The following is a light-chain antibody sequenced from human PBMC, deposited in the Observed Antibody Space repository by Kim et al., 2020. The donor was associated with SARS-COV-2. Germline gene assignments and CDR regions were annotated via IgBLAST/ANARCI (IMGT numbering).Light chain of an antibody. CDR2: DAS. J-gene: IGKJ4*01. CDR1: QGVSSY. V-gene: IGKV3-11*01. CDR3: QQRSNWPLT. Sequence: LSPGERAILSCRASQGVSSYLSWYQQKPGQAPRLLIYDASNRATGIPARFSGSGSGTDFTLTISSLEPEDFAVYYCQQRSNWPLTFGGGTKVDIK.